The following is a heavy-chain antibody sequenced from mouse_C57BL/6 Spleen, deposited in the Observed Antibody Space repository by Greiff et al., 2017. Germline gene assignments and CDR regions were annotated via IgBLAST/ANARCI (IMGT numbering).Heavy chain of an antibody. CDR2: IYPSDSET. J-gene: IGHJ3*01. V-gene: IGHV1-61*01. CDR3: ATETSGFAY. Sequence: VQLQQPGAELVRPGSSVKLSCKASGYTFTSYWMDWVKQRPGQGLEWIGNIYPSDSETHYNQKFKDKATLTVDKSSSTAYMQLSSLTSEDSAVXYCATETSGFAYWGQGTLVTVSA. CDR1: GYTFTSYW.